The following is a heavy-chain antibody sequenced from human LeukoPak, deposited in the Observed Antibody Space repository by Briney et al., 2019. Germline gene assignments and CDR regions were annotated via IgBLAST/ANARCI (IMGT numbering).Heavy chain of an antibody. Sequence: SQTLSLTSALSGDSVSINSAAWNWVRQYPSRCLEWLGRTYYRSTWYNDYAVSEKSRITINPETSKNQFSLQLNSVTPEDTAVYYCARGDCSSTSCYPRDYYCYMDVWGKGTTVTISS. V-gene: IGHV6-1*01. J-gene: IGHJ6*03. CDR1: GDSVSINSAA. CDR3: ARGDCSSTSCYPRDYYCYMDV. CDR2: TYYRSTWYN. D-gene: IGHD2-2*01.